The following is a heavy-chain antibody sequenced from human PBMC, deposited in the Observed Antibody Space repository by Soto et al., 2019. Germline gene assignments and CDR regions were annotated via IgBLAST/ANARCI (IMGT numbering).Heavy chain of an antibody. J-gene: IGHJ6*02. D-gene: IGHD3-3*02. CDR1: GGTFSTSA. V-gene: IGHV1-69*12. Sequence: QVQLMQSGAEVKKPGSSVKVSCKASGGTFSTSAISWVRQAPGEGLEWVGGIMPIFATPDYAQRFQGRGTTSADESTATADLELTSLTTDDPAVYYCARDKDRQQLGGNYYYILDVWGQGTAITVSS. CDR2: IMPIFATP. CDR3: ARDKDRQQLGGNYYYILDV.